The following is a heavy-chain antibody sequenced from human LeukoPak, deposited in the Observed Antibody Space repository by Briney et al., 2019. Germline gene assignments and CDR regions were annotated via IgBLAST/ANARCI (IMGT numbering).Heavy chain of an antibody. D-gene: IGHD3-9*01. CDR3: ARGTDDIDI. V-gene: IGHV3-74*01. J-gene: IGHJ3*02. Sequence: EGSLRLSCAAFGFTFSSYWMHWVRQAPGKGLVWVSRIDSDGSTTNYADSVKGRFSISRFNAKETLYLQMNSLRVEDTAVYYCARGTDDIDIWGQGTLVTVSS. CDR2: IDSDGSTT. CDR1: GFTFSSYW.